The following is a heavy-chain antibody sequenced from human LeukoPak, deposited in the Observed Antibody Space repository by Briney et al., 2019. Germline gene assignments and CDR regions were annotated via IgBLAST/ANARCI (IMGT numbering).Heavy chain of an antibody. V-gene: IGHV3-21*01. D-gene: IGHD6-6*01. CDR2: ISSSSSYI. CDR1: GFTFSSYG. Sequence: GGSLRLSCAASGFTFSSYGMNWVRQAPGKGLEWVSSISSSSSYIYYADSVKGRFTISRDNAKNSLYLQMNSLRAEDTAVYYCARAYSSSSPFGFDPWGQGTLVTVSS. CDR3: ARAYSSSSPFGFDP. J-gene: IGHJ5*02.